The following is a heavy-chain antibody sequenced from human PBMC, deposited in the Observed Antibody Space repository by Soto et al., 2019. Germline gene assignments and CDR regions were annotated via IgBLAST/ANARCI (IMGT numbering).Heavy chain of an antibody. D-gene: IGHD2-15*01. V-gene: IGHV1-18*01. CDR3: ARERYCSGGSCYFDY. Sequence: ASVKVSCKASGYTFTSYGISWVRQAPGQGLEWMGWISAYNGNTNYAQKLQGRVTMTTDTSTSTAYMELRSLRSDDTAVYYCARERYCSGGSCYFDYWGQGTMVTSPQ. CDR2: ISAYNGNT. CDR1: GYTFTSYG. J-gene: IGHJ4*02.